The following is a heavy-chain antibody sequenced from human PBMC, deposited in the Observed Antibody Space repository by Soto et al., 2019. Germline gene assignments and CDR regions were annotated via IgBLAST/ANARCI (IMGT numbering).Heavy chain of an antibody. J-gene: IGHJ6*02. V-gene: IGHV3-48*02. CDR3: SREGWYYDILTGYYPPYYYYYGLDV. Sequence: GGSRRLSCAASGFTFSSYSMNWVRQAPGKGLEWVSYISSSSSTIYYADSVKGRFTISRDNAKNSLCLQMNSLRDEDTAVYYCSREGWYYDILTGYYPPYYYYYGLDVWGQGTTVTVSS. CDR1: GFTFSSYS. D-gene: IGHD3-9*01. CDR2: ISSSSSTI.